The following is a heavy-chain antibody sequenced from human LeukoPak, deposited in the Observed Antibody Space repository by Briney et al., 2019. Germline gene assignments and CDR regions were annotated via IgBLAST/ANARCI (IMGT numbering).Heavy chain of an antibody. CDR3: ARDIASARSRAAGNY. D-gene: IGHD6-13*01. V-gene: IGHV3-48*01. CDR2: ISSSSSTI. CDR1: GFTFSSYS. Sequence: PGGSLRLSCAASGFTFSSYSMNWVRQAPGKGLEWVSYISSSSSTIYYADSVKGRFAISRDNAKNSLYLQMNSLRAEDTAVYYCARDIASARSRAAGNYWGQGTLVTVSS. J-gene: IGHJ4*02.